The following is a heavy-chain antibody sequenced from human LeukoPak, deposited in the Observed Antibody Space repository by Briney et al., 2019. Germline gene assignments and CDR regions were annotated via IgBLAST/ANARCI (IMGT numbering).Heavy chain of an antibody. J-gene: IGHJ4*02. V-gene: IGHV3-7*01. CDR2: IKYDGSEK. CDR1: GFTISSYW. D-gene: IGHD1-26*01. Sequence: GGSLRLSCAASGFTISSYWMSWIRQAPGKGLEWVANIKYDGSEKYHVDAVKGRFTISRDNAKNSLYLQMNSLRAEDTAVYYCARDSGSYYPDYWGQGTLVTVSS. CDR3: ARDSGSYYPDY.